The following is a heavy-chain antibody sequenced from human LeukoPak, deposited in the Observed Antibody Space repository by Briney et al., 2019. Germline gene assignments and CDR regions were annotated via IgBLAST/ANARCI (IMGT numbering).Heavy chain of an antibody. CDR2: ISAYNGNT. J-gene: IGHJ6*02. CDR3: ARVRAVPTIAAAGTSYYDGMDV. CDR1: GYTFTSYG. Sequence: ASVKVSCKASGYTFTSYGISWVRQAPGQGLEWMGWISAYNGNTNYAQKLQGRVTMTTDTSTSTAYMELRSLRSDDTAVYYCARVRAVPTIAAAGTSYYDGMDVWGQGTTVTVSS. V-gene: IGHV1-18*01. D-gene: IGHD6-13*01.